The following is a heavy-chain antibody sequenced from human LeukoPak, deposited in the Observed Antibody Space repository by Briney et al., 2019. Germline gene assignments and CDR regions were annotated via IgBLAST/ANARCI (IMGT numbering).Heavy chain of an antibody. Sequence: PSETLSLTCTVSGDSISSGRYYWSWIRQPAGKGLEWIGRIHSSGGTEYYPSLKRRVTISVGTARNQFSLKLSSVTAADTAVYYCARPVRSSWRSFYYYYYMDVWGKGTTVTVSS. CDR2: IHSSGGT. J-gene: IGHJ6*03. D-gene: IGHD6-13*01. CDR1: GDSISSGRYY. CDR3: ARPVRSSWRSFYYYYYMDV. V-gene: IGHV4-61*02.